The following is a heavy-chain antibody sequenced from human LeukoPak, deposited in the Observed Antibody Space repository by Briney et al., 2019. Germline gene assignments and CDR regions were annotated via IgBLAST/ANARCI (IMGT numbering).Heavy chain of an antibody. CDR2: ISAYNGNT. V-gene: IGHV1-18*01. CDR3: ARAYYDSSGYCDFDY. Sequence: ASVKVSCKASGYTFTSYGISWVRQAPGQGLESMGWISAYNGNTNYAQKLQGRVTMTTDTSTSTAYMELRSLRSDDTAVYYCARAYYDSSGYCDFDYWGQGTLVTVSS. D-gene: IGHD3-22*01. J-gene: IGHJ4*02. CDR1: GYTFTSYG.